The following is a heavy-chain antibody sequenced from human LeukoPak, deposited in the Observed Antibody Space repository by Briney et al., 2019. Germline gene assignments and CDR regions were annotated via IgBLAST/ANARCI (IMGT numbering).Heavy chain of an antibody. V-gene: IGHV4-39*01. CDR2: IYYSGST. CDR1: GGSISSSSYY. Sequence: SETLSLTCTVSGGSISSSSYYWGWIRPPPGKGLEWIGSIYYSGSTYYNPSLKSRVTISVDTSKNQLSLKLTSVTAADTAVYYCARHGGAAGGHWGQGTLVTVSS. CDR3: ARHGGAAGGH. J-gene: IGHJ1*01. D-gene: IGHD6-13*01.